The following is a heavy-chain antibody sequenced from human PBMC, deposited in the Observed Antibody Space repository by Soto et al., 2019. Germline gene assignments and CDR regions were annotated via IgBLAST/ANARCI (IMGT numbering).Heavy chain of an antibody. CDR3: SKDIIATALDAFYI. CDR2: ISWNSGSI. V-gene: IGHV3-9*01. D-gene: IGHD6-13*01. J-gene: IGHJ3*02. CDR1: GFTFDDYA. Sequence: SLRLSCAAAGFTFDDYAMHWVRQAPGKGLEWGSGISWNSGSIGYADSVKGRFTICRDNAKNSLYLQMNSLRAEDTDLYYCSKDIIATALDAFYILSQGTMVTVSS.